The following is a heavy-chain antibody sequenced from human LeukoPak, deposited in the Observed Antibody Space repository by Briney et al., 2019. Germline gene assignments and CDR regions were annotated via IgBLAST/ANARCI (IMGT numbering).Heavy chain of an antibody. V-gene: IGHV1-2*02. Sequence: ASVKVSCKASGYAFTDYYVHWVRQAPGQGLEWMGWINSKSGGTKYGQKFQGRVTMTRDTSISTAYMDLSRLKSDETAVYYCARVRPIVAGAMGVEEKWFDPWGQGTLVTVSS. J-gene: IGHJ5*02. D-gene: IGHD2-2*01. CDR1: GYAFTDYY. CDR2: INSKSGGT. CDR3: ARVRPIVAGAMGVEEKWFDP.